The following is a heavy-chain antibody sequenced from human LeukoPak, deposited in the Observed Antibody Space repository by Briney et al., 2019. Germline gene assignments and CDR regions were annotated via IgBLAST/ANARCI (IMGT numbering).Heavy chain of an antibody. CDR3: ARDGEWLVPFDY. CDR1: GGSISSSNW. V-gene: IGHV4-4*02. J-gene: IGHJ4*02. D-gene: IGHD6-19*01. Sequence: SETLSLTCAVSGGSISSSNWWSWVRQPPGRGLEWIGEIYHSGSTNYNPSLKSRVTISVDKSKNQFSLKLSSVTAADTAVYYCARDGEWLVPFDYWGQGTLVTVSS. CDR2: IYHSGST.